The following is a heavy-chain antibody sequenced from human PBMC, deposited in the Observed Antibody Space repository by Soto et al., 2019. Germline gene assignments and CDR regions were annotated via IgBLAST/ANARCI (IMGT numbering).Heavy chain of an antibody. D-gene: IGHD3-3*01. CDR3: ARLPVDTITSLDY. V-gene: IGHV3-74*01. CDR1: GFTFSRYW. CDR2: INSDGSSI. J-gene: IGHJ4*02. Sequence: PGGSLRLSCATSGFTFSRYWMHWVRQVPGKGLVWVSRINSDGSSISYSDSVKGRFTISRDNAKNTLYLQMNSLRVEDTAVYYCARLPVDTITSLDYWGQGTLVTVSS.